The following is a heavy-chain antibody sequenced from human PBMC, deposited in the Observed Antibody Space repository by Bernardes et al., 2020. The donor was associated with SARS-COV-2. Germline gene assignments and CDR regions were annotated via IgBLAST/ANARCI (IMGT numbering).Heavy chain of an antibody. CDR3: ARRLPVRGAEYNWFDP. V-gene: IGHV1-18*01. CDR1: GYTFTSYG. Sequence: ASVKVSCKASGYTFTSYGITWVRQAPGQGLEWMGWISAYNDNTNYPQKLQGRVTMTTDTSTSTAYMELRSLRSDDTAVYYCARRLPVRGAEYNWFDPWGQGTLVTVSS. CDR2: ISAYNDNT. J-gene: IGHJ5*02. D-gene: IGHD3-10*01.